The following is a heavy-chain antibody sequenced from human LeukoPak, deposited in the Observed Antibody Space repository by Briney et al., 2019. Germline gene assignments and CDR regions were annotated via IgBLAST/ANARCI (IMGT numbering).Heavy chain of an antibody. D-gene: IGHD4-11*01. CDR3: TREDHSNYNY. Sequence: GGSLRLSCAASGFPFSSYWMAWVRQAPGKGLEWVASIKQDGGETFYVDSVKGRFTISRDNAKNSLYLQMNSLRAEDTAVYYCTREDHSNYNYWGQGTLVTVSS. CDR1: GFPFSSYW. V-gene: IGHV3-7*01. CDR2: IKQDGGET. J-gene: IGHJ4*02.